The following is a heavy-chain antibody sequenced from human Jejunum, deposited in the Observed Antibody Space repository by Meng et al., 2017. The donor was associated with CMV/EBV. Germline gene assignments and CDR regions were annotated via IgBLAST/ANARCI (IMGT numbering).Heavy chain of an antibody. CDR1: GFIFSKYK. D-gene: IGHD1/OR15-1a*01. J-gene: IGHJ4*02. V-gene: IGHV3-48*03. Sequence: CGFIFSKYKMSWVRQAPGKGPEWVSHIWSGGAIYADSVKGRFTTTRDNAKNSLYMEMNRLRAEDTAVYYCARDGEDQLVHWFDYWGQGTLVTVSS. CDR3: ARDGEDQLVHWFDY. CDR2: IWSGGAI.